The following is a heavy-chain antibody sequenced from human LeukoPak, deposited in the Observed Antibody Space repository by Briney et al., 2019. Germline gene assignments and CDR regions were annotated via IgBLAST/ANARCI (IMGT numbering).Heavy chain of an antibody. CDR1: GGTFSSYA. Sequence: GASVKASCKASGGTFSSYAISWVRQAPGQGLEWMGGLIPIFGTANYAQKFQGRVTITTDESTRTAYMGLCSLISEDTAVYYCARDPPRGTAPGYWGQGTLVTVSS. D-gene: IGHD5-18*01. V-gene: IGHV1-69*05. J-gene: IGHJ4*02. CDR2: LIPIFGTA. CDR3: ARDPPRGTAPGY.